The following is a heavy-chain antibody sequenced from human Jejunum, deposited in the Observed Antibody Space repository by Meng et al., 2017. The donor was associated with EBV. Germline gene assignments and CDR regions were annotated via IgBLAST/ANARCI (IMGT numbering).Heavy chain of an antibody. D-gene: IGHD1-26*01. Sequence: VVVQAADPGSGVPAAPLSLSSASPGASIEDRHGWIGLRQSPEGGLEWIGELNWSGQNNNNPSTKTRVTILVDRSENHFSLHLSSVTAADTAVYSCVGGGNYCLVYWGQGTLVTVSS. V-gene: IGHV4-4*01. CDR3: VGGGNYCLVY. J-gene: IGHJ4*02. CDR1: GASIEDRHG. CDR2: LNWSGQN.